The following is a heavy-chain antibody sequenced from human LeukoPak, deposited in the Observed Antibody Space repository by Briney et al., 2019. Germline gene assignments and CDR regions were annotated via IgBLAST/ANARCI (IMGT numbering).Heavy chain of an antibody. V-gene: IGHV1-18*01. J-gene: IGHJ3*02. Sequence: ASVKDSCKASGYTFTSYGISWVRQAPGQGLEWMGWISAYNGNTNYAQKLQGRVTMTTDTSTSTAYMELRSLRSDDTAVYYCASLRGYCSSTSCRRDAFDIWGQGTMVTVSS. D-gene: IGHD2-2*01. CDR2: ISAYNGNT. CDR3: ASLRGYCSSTSCRRDAFDI. CDR1: GYTFTSYG.